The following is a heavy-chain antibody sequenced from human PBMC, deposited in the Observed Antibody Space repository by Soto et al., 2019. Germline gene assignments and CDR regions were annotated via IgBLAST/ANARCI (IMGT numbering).Heavy chain of an antibody. CDR2: INPKSGGT. CDR1: GYSFTDYH. CDR3: ARGHSTYCSNGVCSFFYIHEMDV. V-gene: IGHV1-2*04. Sequence: QVQLVQSGAEVKKPGASVRVSCKASGYSFTDYHIHWVRQAPGQGLEWLGRINPKSGGTSTAQNFKGWVTRTGDRSLSIVYIELNRLRSDDTAVYFCARGHSTYCSNGVCSFFYIHEMDVWGQGTTVTVSS. J-gene: IGHJ6*02. D-gene: IGHD2-8*01.